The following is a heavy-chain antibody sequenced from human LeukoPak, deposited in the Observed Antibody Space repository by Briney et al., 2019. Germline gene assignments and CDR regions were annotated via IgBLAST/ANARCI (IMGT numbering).Heavy chain of an antibody. CDR3: STAKFDN. J-gene: IGHJ4*02. V-gene: IGHV3-13*01. Sequence: PGGSLRLSCAAFGFTFSSYDMHWVRQATGKGLEWVSAIGTAGDTYYPGSVKGRFTISRDNAKNSLYLQMNSLRAEDTAVYYCSTAKFDNWGQGTLVTVSS. CDR2: IGTAGDT. CDR1: GFTFSSYD.